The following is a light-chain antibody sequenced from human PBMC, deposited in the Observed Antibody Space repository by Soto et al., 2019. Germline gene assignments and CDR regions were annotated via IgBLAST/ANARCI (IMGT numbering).Light chain of an antibody. Sequence: HSVLTQPASVSGSPGQSITISCTGTSSDVGGSKYVSWYQQLPGKAPRLMIYEVSNRPSGVSNRFSGSKSGNTASLTVSGLQAEDEADYYCGSFSSSSTLYVFGTGTKVIGL. CDR1: SSDVGGSKY. V-gene: IGLV2-14*01. CDR3: GSFSSSSTLYV. CDR2: EVS. J-gene: IGLJ1*01.